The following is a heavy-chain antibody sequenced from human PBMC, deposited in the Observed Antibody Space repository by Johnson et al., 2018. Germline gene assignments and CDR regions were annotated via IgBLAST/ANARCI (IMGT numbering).Heavy chain of an antibody. CDR1: GFSFSNHV. CDR2: TSNDEGIK. Sequence: QVQLVESGGGVVQPGGSPRLSCSASGFSFSNHVMHWVRQAPGKGLEWVAVTSNDEGIKYYEDSVKGRFTISRDNSKNILYLQVNSLRAEDTAVYYCARDLRRSGGYFDLSIFDVWGQGTMVTVSS. CDR3: ARDLRRSGGYFDLSIFDV. D-gene: IGHD3-22*01. J-gene: IGHJ3*01. V-gene: IGHV3-30*03.